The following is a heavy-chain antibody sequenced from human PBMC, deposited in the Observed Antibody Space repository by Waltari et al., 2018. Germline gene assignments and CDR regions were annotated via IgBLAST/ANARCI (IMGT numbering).Heavy chain of an antibody. D-gene: IGHD2-21*01. CDR1: EYTFTSSY. Sequence: QVQLVQSGAEVKKPGASVKISCKTSEYTFTSSYIHWVRQAPGQGLEWMGIINPSGGNTIYAQKFQGRVTMTRDTSTSTVYMELCSLRSEDTAVYYCARDTGALWMDVWGQGTTVTVSS. CDR2: INPSGGNT. V-gene: IGHV1-46*01. CDR3: ARDTGALWMDV. J-gene: IGHJ6*02.